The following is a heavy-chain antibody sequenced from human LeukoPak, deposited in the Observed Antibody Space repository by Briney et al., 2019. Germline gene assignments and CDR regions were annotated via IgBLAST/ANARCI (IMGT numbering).Heavy chain of an antibody. CDR2: INHSGST. V-gene: IGHV4-34*01. J-gene: IGHJ5*02. Sequence: SETLSLTCAVYGGSFSGYYWSWIRQPPGKGLEWIGEINHSGSTNYNPSLKSRVTISVDTSKNQFSLKVTSVTAADTAVYYCARDSGTTGEVKFDPWGQGALVTVSS. CDR3: ARDSGTTGEVKFDP. CDR1: GGSFSGYY. D-gene: IGHD3-10*01.